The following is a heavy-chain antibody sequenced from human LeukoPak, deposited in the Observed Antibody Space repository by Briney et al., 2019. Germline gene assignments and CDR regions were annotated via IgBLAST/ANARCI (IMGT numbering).Heavy chain of an antibody. CDR2: IIPIFGTA. V-gene: IGHV1-69*13. CDR1: GGTFSSYA. CDR3: VRLGQIAAAGHNWFDP. J-gene: IGHJ5*02. Sequence: SVKVSCKASGGTFSSYAISWVRQAPGQGLEWMGGIIPIFGTANYAQKFQGRVTITADESTSTAYMELSSLRSEDTAVYYCVRLGQIAAAGHNWFDPWGQGTLVTVSS. D-gene: IGHD6-13*01.